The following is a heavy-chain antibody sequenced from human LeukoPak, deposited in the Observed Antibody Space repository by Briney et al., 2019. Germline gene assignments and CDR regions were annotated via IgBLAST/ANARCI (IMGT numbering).Heavy chain of an antibody. V-gene: IGHV3-30-3*01. Sequence: PGGSLRLSCAASGFTFSSYAMHWVRQAPGKGLEWVAVISYDGSNKYYADSVKGRFTISRDNSKNTLYLQMNSLRAEDTAVYYCARVMRDLVPAAMRDDAFDIWGQGTMVTVSS. CDR1: GFTFSSYA. CDR3: ARVMRDLVPAAMRDDAFDI. CDR2: ISYDGSNK. D-gene: IGHD2-2*01. J-gene: IGHJ3*02.